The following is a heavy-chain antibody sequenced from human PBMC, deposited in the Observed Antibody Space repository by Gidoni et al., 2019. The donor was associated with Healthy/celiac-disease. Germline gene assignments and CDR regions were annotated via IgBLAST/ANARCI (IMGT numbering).Heavy chain of an antibody. D-gene: IGHD6-13*01. V-gene: IGHV3-53*01. J-gene: IGHJ4*02. CDR3: ARDPPGTHGY. CDR1: GFTVSSNY. Sequence: EVQLVESGGGLIQPGGSLRLSCAASGFTVSSNYMSWVRQAPGKGLVWVSGIYSGGSTYYADSVKGRFTISRDNAKNTLYLQMNSLRAEDTAVYYGARDPPGTHGYWGQGTLVTVSS. CDR2: IYSGGST.